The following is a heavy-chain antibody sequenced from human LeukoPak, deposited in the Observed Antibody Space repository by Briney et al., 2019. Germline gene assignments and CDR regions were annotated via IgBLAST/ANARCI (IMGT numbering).Heavy chain of an antibody. J-gene: IGHJ6*02. CDR2: ISTDGSST. CDR1: GFTFSRYW. Sequence: GGSLRLSCAASGFTFSRYWMHWLRQAPGKGLVWVSRISTDGSSTTYADSVKGRFTISRDNGRNTLYLQMYSLRAEDTAVYYCASYLTSIPSGMDVWGQGATVTVSS. V-gene: IGHV3-74*01. CDR3: ASYLTSIPSGMDV. D-gene: IGHD2/OR15-2a*01.